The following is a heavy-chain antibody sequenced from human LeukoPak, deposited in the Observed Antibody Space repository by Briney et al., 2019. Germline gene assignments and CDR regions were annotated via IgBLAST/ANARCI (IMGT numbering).Heavy chain of an antibody. CDR1: GGTFSSYA. V-gene: IGHV1-69*06. CDR2: IIPIFGTA. Sequence: PVKVSCKASGGTFSSYAISWVRQAPGQGLEWMGGIIPIFGTANYAQKFQGRVTITADKSTSTAYMELSSLRSEDTAVYYCASDSGYAHSQGYWGQGTLVTVSS. D-gene: IGHD5-12*01. CDR3: ASDSGYAHSQGY. J-gene: IGHJ4*02.